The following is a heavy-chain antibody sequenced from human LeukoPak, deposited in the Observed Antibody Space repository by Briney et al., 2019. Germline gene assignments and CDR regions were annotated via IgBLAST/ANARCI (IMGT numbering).Heavy chain of an antibody. CDR2: IWYDGSNK. Sequence: GGSLRLSCAASGFTFSSYGMHWVRQAPGKGLEWVAVIWYDGSNKYYADSVKGRFTISRDNSKNTVYLQMNSLRAEDTAVYYCAKSYGSGSYYYYYYMDVWGKGTTVTVSS. V-gene: IGHV3-33*06. CDR3: AKSYGSGSYYYYYYMDV. J-gene: IGHJ6*03. D-gene: IGHD3-10*01. CDR1: GFTFSSYG.